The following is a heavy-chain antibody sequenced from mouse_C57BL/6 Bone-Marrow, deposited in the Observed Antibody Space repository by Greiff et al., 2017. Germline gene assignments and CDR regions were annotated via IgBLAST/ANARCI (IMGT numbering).Heavy chain of an antibody. Sequence: QVHVKQSGAELARPGASVKLSCKASGYTFTSYGISWVKQRTGQGLEWIGEIYPRSGNTYYNEKFKGKATLTADKSSSTAYMELRSLTSEYSAVYFCAKTAQVPLDYWGQGTTLTVSS. D-gene: IGHD3-2*02. J-gene: IGHJ2*01. V-gene: IGHV1-81*01. CDR2: IYPRSGNT. CDR1: GYTFTSYG. CDR3: AKTAQVPLDY.